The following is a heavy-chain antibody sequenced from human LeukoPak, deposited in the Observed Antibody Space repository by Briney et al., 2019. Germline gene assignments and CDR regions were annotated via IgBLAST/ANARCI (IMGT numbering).Heavy chain of an antibody. CDR3: ARGDCSGGSCYLSLTTIDY. CDR1: GFTFITYN. D-gene: IGHD2-15*01. V-gene: IGHV3-21*01. J-gene: IGHJ4*02. Sequence: GGSLRLSCAASGFTFITYNMNWVRQAPGKGLEWVSSISSTSSSYRYYADSVKGRFTISRDNAKNSLYLQMNSLRAEDTAVYYCARGDCSGGSCYLSLTTIDYWGQGTLVTVSS. CDR2: ISSTSSSYR.